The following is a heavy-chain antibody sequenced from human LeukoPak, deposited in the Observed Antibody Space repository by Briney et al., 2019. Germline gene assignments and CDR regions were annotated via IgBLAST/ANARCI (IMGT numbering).Heavy chain of an antibody. V-gene: IGHV3-33*01. CDR1: GFTFSSYG. D-gene: IGHD3-10*01. Sequence: GRSLRLSCAAPGFTFSSYGMHWVRQAPGKGLEWVAVIWYDGSNKYYADSVKGRFTISRDNSKNTLYLQMNSLRAEDTAVYYCARDHGSGRKGWFDPWGQGTLVTVSS. CDR2: IWYDGSNK. J-gene: IGHJ5*02. CDR3: ARDHGSGRKGWFDP.